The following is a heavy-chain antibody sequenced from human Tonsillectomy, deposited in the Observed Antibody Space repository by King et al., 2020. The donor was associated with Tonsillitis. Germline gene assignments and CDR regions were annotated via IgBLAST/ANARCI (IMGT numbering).Heavy chain of an antibody. D-gene: IGHD6-13*01. Sequence: VQLVESGGGLIQPGGSLRLSCAASGFIVSSNYMSWVRQAPGKGLEWFSVIYSGGSTYYADSVKGRFTISRDNSKNTLYLQMNSLRAEDTAVYYCARDVAAAGFLWDWGQGILVTVSS. CDR1: GFIVSSNY. J-gene: IGHJ4*02. CDR2: IYSGGST. CDR3: ARDVAAAGFLWD. V-gene: IGHV3-53*01.